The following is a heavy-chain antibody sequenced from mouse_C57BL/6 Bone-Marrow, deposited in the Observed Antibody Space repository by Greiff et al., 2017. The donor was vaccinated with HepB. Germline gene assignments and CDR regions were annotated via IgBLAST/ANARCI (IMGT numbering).Heavy chain of an antibody. V-gene: IGHV5-9*01. D-gene: IGHD2-2*01. CDR3: ARRGIGWLRGGSYYAMDY. Sequence: EVKLVESGGGLVQPGGSLKLSCAASGFTFSSYTLSWVRQTPEKGLEWVATISGGGGTTYYPDSVTGRFTISSDNAKNTLYRPMSRLRSEDTALYYCARRGIGWLRGGSYYAMDYWGEGTSVTVSS. CDR1: GFTFSSYT. CDR2: ISGGGGTT. J-gene: IGHJ4*01.